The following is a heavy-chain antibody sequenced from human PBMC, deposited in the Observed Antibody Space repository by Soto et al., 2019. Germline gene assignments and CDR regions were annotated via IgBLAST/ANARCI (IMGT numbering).Heavy chain of an antibody. D-gene: IGHD2-2*01. CDR2: INSDGSST. J-gene: IGHJ6*03. CDR1: GFTFSSYW. CDR3: ARPYCSSTSSCYYYYMDV. V-gene: IGHV3-74*01. Sequence: TGGSLRLSCAASGFTFSSYWMHWVRQAPGKGLVWVSRINSDGSSTSYADSVKGRFTISRDNAKNTLYLQMNSLRAEDTAVYYCARPYCSSTSSCYYYYMDVWGKGTTVTVSS.